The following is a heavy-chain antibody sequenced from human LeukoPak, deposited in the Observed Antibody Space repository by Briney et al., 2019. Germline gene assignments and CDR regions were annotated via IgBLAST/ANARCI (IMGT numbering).Heavy chain of an antibody. Sequence: PGGSLRLSCAASGFTFNTYAMSWVRQAPGKGLEWVSGIAVSGVNTYYADSVKGRFTISRDNSKNTLSLQMNNLRAEDTAVYYCAKKVAAPGTSWYFDLWGRGTLVTVSS. CDR1: GFTFNTYA. CDR3: AKKVAAPGTSWYFDL. V-gene: IGHV3-23*01. J-gene: IGHJ2*01. CDR2: IAVSGVNT. D-gene: IGHD6-13*01.